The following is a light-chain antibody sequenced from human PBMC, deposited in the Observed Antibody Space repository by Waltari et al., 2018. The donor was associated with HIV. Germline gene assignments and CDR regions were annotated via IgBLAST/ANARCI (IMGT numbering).Light chain of an antibody. V-gene: IGLV3-19*01. CDR2: GKD. CDR1: SLRNNY. J-gene: IGLJ3*02. Sequence: SSELTQDPAVSVALGQKVMITCQGDSLRNNYASWYQQKPGQAPVLVFYGKDGRAAGIPDRCSGSRAGNAASLTITGAQAEDEADYYCDCRGNSGNQVLFGGGTQLTVL. CDR3: DCRGNSGNQVL.